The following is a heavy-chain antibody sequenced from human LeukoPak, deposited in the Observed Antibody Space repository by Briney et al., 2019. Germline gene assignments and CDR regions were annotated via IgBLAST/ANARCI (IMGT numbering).Heavy chain of an antibody. J-gene: IGHJ5*02. CDR2: IYYSGST. CDR1: GGSISSGGYY. CDR3: ARDGVECSSTSCYGNWFDP. D-gene: IGHD2-2*01. V-gene: IGHV4-31*03. Sequence: SQTLSLTCTVSGGSISSGGYYWSWIRQHPGKGLEWIGYIYYSGSTYYNPSLKSRVTISVDTSKNQLSLKLSSVTAADTAVYYCARDGVECSSTSCYGNWFDPWGQGTLVTVSS.